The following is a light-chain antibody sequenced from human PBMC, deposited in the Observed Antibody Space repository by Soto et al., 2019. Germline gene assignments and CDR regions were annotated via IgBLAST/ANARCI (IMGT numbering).Light chain of an antibody. CDR3: VSFTSSTTYV. J-gene: IGLJ1*01. CDR1: SSDVGGSNH. Sequence: QSVLTQPASVSDSPGQSITISCTGTSSDVGGSNHVSWYQQHSGKAPKLMIYDVTNRPSGVSHRFSGSKSGSTASLIISGLQAEDEADYYCVSFTSSTTYVFGTGTKV. V-gene: IGLV2-14*01. CDR2: DVT.